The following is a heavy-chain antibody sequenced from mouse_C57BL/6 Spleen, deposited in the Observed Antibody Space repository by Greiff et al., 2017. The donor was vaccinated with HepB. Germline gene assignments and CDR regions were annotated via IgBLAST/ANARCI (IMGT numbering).Heavy chain of an antibody. CDR3: ARRGVYYDYDVGDYYAMDY. CDR2: INPNNGGT. D-gene: IGHD2-4*01. Sequence: EVKLQQSGPELVKPGASVKISCKASGYTFTDYYMNWVKQSHGKSLEWIGDINPNNGGTSYNQKFKGKATLTVDKSSSTAYMELRSLTSEDSAVYYCARRGVYYDYDVGDYYAMDYWGQGTSVTVSS. CDR1: GYTFTDYY. J-gene: IGHJ4*01. V-gene: IGHV1-26*01.